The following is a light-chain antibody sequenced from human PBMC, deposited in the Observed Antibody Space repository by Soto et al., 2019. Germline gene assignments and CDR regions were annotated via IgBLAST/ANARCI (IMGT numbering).Light chain of an antibody. CDR1: ESINGH. CDR3: QQSANTPLT. CDR2: ATS. Sequence: DIQMTQSPYTLSASVGDRVTITCRASESINGHLNWYQQKPGKAPNLLIYATSTLQSGVSSRFSGSGSATEFTLTISGLQPEHCTTDYCQQSANTPLTFGGGTKVDIK. V-gene: IGKV1-39*01. J-gene: IGKJ4*01.